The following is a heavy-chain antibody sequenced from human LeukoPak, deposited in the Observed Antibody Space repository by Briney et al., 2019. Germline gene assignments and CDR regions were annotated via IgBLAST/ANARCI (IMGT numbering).Heavy chain of an antibody. Sequence: PSETLSLTCTVSGGSISSYYWSWIRQPPGKGLEWIGYIYYSGSTNYNPSPKSRVTISVDTSKNQFSLKLSSVTAADTAVYYCASSLYYYYGMDVWGQGTTVTVSS. J-gene: IGHJ6*02. V-gene: IGHV4-59*08. CDR3: ASSLYYYYGMDV. CDR2: IYYSGST. CDR1: GGSISSYY.